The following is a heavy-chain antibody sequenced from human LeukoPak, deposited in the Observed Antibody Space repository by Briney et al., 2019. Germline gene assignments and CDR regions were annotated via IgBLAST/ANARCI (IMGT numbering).Heavy chain of an antibody. Sequence: SGGSLRLSCAASGFTFDDYGMSWVRQAPGKGLEWVSGINWNGGSTGYADSVKGRFTISRDNAKNSLYLQMNSLRAEDTAVYYCAKSVDGDPDAFDIWGQGTMVTVSS. CDR2: INWNGGST. J-gene: IGHJ3*02. CDR1: GFTFDDYG. D-gene: IGHD4-17*01. V-gene: IGHV3-20*04. CDR3: AKSVDGDPDAFDI.